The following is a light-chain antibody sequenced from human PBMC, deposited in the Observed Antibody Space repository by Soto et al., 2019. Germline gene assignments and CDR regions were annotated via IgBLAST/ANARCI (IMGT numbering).Light chain of an antibody. CDR1: SSDIGGHNY. CDR2: DVT. CDR3: CSYAGSYTLV. J-gene: IGLJ2*01. Sequence: QSALTQPRSVAGSPGQSVTISCTGTSSDIGGHNYVSWYQQHPGKAPKFMIYDVTERPSGVPDRFSGSKSGNTASLTISGLQAEDEADYYCCSYAGSYTLVFGGGTKLTVL. V-gene: IGLV2-11*01.